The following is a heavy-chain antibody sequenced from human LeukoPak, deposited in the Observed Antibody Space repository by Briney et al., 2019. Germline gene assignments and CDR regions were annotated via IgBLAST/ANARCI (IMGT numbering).Heavy chain of an antibody. D-gene: IGHD4-17*01. CDR2: IYTTGST. Sequence: SETLSLTCTVSGGSISSYYWTWIRQPAGKGLEWIGRIYTTGSTNYNPSLNSRVTMSVDTSKNQFSLKLSSVTAADTAVYYCARLLTTLTPGADDWGQGTLVTVSS. CDR1: GGSISSYY. V-gene: IGHV4-4*07. J-gene: IGHJ4*02. CDR3: ARLLTTLTPGADD.